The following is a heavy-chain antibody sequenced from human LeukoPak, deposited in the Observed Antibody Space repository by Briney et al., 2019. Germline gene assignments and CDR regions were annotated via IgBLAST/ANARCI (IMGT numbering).Heavy chain of an antibody. CDR2: IDPDSGGT. Sequence: ASVKVSCKASGYTFTGSYIHWVRQAPGQGLEWMGWIDPDSGGTNYAQQFQGRVTMTRDTSISTAFMELSILRSDDTAVFYCGVDTRRLSPPDYWGQGTLVTVSS. V-gene: IGHV1-2*02. D-gene: IGHD2/OR15-2a*01. CDR3: GVDTRRLSPPDY. J-gene: IGHJ4*02. CDR1: GYTFTGSY.